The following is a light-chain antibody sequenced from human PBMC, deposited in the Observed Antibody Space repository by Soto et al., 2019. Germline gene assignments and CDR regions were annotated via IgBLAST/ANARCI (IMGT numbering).Light chain of an antibody. J-gene: IGKJ4*01. V-gene: IGKV3-20*01. CDR1: QGVSSGY. CDR2: GAS. Sequence: EFVLTQSPRTLSLSPGEKATLSCRASQGVSSGYLAWYQQKPGQAPRLLIYGASSRPTGIPDRFSGSGSGTDFTLTISRLEPEDFAVYYCQQYGSPLTFGGGTKVEIK. CDR3: QQYGSPLT.